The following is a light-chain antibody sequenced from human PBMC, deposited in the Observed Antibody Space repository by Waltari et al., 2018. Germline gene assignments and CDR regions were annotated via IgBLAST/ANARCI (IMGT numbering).Light chain of an antibody. J-gene: IGKJ4*01. CDR2: GVS. CDR1: QRITNW. V-gene: IGKV1-5*03. Sequence: DIQMTQSPSTLSASVGDRVTITCRASQRITNWLAWYQQKPAMAPKLLIYGVSTLESGVPSRFSGSGSGAEFTLTISSLQPDDFATYYCQYYNNYELTFGGGTKVEIK. CDR3: QYYNNYELT.